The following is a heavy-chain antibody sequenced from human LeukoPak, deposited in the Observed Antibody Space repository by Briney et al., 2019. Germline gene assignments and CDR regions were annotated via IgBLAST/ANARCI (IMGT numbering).Heavy chain of an antibody. D-gene: IGHD3-3*01. CDR1: GGSISSGDYY. CDR3: ARALGFWSGSDY. Sequence: SETLSLTCTVSGGSISSGDYYWSWIRQPPGKGLEWIGYTYYSGSTYYNPSLKSRVTISVDTSKNQFSLKLSSVTAADTAVYYSARALGFWSGSDYWGQGTLVTVSS. V-gene: IGHV4-30-4*08. J-gene: IGHJ4*02. CDR2: TYYSGST.